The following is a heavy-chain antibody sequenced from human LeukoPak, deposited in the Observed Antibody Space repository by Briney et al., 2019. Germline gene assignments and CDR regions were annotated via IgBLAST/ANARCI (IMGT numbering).Heavy chain of an antibody. V-gene: IGHV3-43*01. J-gene: IGHJ4*02. Sequence: GGSLRLSCAASGFTFDDYTMHWVRQAPGKGLEWVSLISWDGGNTCYADSVKGRFTISRDSSKNSLYLQMNNLRTEDTALYYCAKTYPSYSHYFDYWGQGTLVTVSS. D-gene: IGHD3-10*01. CDR2: ISWDGGNT. CDR1: GFTFDDYT. CDR3: AKTYPSYSHYFDY.